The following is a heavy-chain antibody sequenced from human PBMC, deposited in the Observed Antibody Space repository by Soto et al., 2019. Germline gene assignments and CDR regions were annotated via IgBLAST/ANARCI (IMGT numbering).Heavy chain of an antibody. CDR1: GGTFSSYA. V-gene: IGHV1-69*13. CDR3: ARGRGGAMVEKGWNRSNYYGMDV. CDR2: IIPIFGTA. Sequence: SVKVSCKASGGTFSSYAISWVRQAPGQGLEWMGGIIPIFGTANYAQKFQGRVTITADESTSTAYMELSSLRSEDTAVYYCARGRGGAMVEKGWNRSNYYGMDVWGQGTTVTVSS. J-gene: IGHJ6*02. D-gene: IGHD5-18*01.